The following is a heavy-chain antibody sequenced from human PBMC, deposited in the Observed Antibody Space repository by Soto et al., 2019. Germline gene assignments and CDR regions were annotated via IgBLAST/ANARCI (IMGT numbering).Heavy chain of an antibody. CDR2: IIPILNSP. CDR1: GGTFGSYA. Sequence: SVKVSCKASGGTFGSYAITWLRRSPGQGLEWLGGIIPILNSPAYAQKFQARVVITADEITNTAYMELNSLRFDDTAVYYCAREAPYCTSATCPKFYDMDVWGQGTTVTVSS. J-gene: IGHJ6*02. CDR3: AREAPYCTSATCPKFYDMDV. V-gene: IGHV1-69*13. D-gene: IGHD2-2*01.